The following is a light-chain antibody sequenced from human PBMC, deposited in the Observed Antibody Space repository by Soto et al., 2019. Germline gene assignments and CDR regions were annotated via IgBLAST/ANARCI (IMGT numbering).Light chain of an antibody. CDR2: GAS. V-gene: IGKV3-20*01. Sequence: EIVFTQSPGTLSLSPGERATLSCSASQSVSSNSLAWYHQKPGQPPRLLMYGASSRATGIPDRFSGSGSGTDFTLTITRLEPEDFAVYYCQQYGSSLITFGQGTRLEIK. CDR1: QSVSSNS. J-gene: IGKJ5*01. CDR3: QQYGSSLIT.